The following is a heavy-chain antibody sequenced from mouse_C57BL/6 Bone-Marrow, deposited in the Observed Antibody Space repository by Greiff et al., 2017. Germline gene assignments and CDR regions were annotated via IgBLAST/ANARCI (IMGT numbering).Heavy chain of an antibody. V-gene: IGHV14-3*01. Sequence: VQLQQSVAELVRPGASVKLSCTASGFNIKSTYMHWVKQRPEQGLEWIGRIDPANGNTKYAPKFQGKATITADTSSNTAYLQLSSLTSEDTAIYYCARGYYSIFAYWGQGTLVTVSA. D-gene: IGHD2-5*01. CDR2: IDPANGNT. CDR1: GFNIKSTY. CDR3: ARGYYSIFAY. J-gene: IGHJ3*01.